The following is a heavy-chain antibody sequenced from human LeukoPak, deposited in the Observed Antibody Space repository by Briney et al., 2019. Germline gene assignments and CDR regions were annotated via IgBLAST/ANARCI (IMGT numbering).Heavy chain of an antibody. CDR1: GYTFTGYY. D-gene: IGHD6-19*01. CDR3: ARGPGYSSGRKGP. J-gene: IGHJ5*02. Sequence: ASVKVSCKASGYTFTGYYMHWVRQAPRQGLEWMGWINPNSGGTNYAQKFQGRVTMTRDTSISTAYMELSRLRSDDTAVYYCARGPGYSSGRKGPWGQGTLVTVSS. CDR2: INPNSGGT. V-gene: IGHV1-2*02.